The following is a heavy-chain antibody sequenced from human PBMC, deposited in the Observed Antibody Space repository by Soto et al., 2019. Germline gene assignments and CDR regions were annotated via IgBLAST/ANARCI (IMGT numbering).Heavy chain of an antibody. CDR2: IYPGDSDT. CDR3: ARAGVVIAAAGINWFDP. D-gene: IGHD6-13*01. CDR1: GYSFTSYW. V-gene: IGHV5-51*01. J-gene: IGHJ5*02. Sequence: EVQLVQSGAEVKKPGESLKISCKGSGYSFTSYWIGWVRQMPGKGLEWMGIIYPGDSDTRYSPSFQGQVTISADKSISXXYLQWSSLKASDTAMYYCARAGVVIAAAGINWFDPWGQGTLVTVSS.